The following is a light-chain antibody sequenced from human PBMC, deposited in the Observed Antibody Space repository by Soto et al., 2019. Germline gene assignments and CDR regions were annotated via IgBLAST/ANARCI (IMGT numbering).Light chain of an antibody. V-gene: IGLV2-23*01. Sequence: QSVLTQPASVSGSPGQSITISCTGTTSDVGSYNLVSWYQQHPGKAPKLMIYEGSKRPSGVSNRFSGSKSGNTASLTISGRQAEDEADYYCSSYASSSTVVFGGGTKLTVL. CDR3: SSYASSSTVV. CDR2: EGS. J-gene: IGLJ2*01. CDR1: TSDVGSYNL.